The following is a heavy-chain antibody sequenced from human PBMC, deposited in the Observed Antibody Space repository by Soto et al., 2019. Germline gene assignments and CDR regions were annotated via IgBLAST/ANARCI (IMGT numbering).Heavy chain of an antibody. Sequence: PGGSLRLSCAASGFTFSSYGMHWVRQAPGKGLEWVAVIWYDGSNKYYADSVKGRFTIARDNSKNTLYLQMNSLRAEDKAVYYGARGGSGSWYWVSFEYWGQGTLVTVAS. J-gene: IGHJ4*02. CDR1: GFTFSSYG. CDR2: IWYDGSNK. D-gene: IGHD6-13*01. CDR3: ARGGSGSWYWVSFEY. V-gene: IGHV3-33*01.